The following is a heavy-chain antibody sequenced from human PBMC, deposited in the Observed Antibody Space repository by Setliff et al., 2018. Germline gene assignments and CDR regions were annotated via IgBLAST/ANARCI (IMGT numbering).Heavy chain of an antibody. Sequence: ASVKVSCKASGYSFTDYGIHWVRQAPGQGLEWMEWINVGNGNTEYSENFQDRVTITWDTFATTSYMEFSGLRVEDTAVFYCARDRARFCIDNVCDAVPYYFDYWGQGVLGTVS. D-gene: IGHD3-3*01. J-gene: IGHJ4*02. CDR2: INVGNGNT. CDR1: GYSFTDYG. V-gene: IGHV1-3*01. CDR3: ARDRARFCIDNVCDAVPYYFDY.